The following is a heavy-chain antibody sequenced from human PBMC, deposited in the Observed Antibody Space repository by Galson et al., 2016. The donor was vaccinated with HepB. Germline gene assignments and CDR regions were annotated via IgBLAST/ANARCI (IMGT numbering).Heavy chain of an antibody. Sequence: SLRLSCAASGFTFSSFAINWVRQAPGKGLEWVSGISGSGGTTYHADSVKGRFTISRVNSKNTLYLQMNSLRAEDTAVYYCAREGAFTYYDILTGYSPPDAFDVWGQGTMVTVSS. CDR3: AREGAFTYYDILTGYSPPDAFDV. CDR2: ISGSGGTT. CDR1: GFTFSSFA. V-gene: IGHV3-23*01. J-gene: IGHJ3*01. D-gene: IGHD3-9*01.